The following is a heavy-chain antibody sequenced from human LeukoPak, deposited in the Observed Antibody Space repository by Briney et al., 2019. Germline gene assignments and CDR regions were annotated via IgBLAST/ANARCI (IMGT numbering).Heavy chain of an antibody. Sequence: SETLSLTCTVSGGSISSYYWSWIRQPPGKGLEWIGCIYYSGSTNYNPSLKSRVTISVDTSKNQFSLKLSSVTAADTAVYYCARLGPAASGWFDPWGQGTLVTVSS. CDR1: GGSISSYY. J-gene: IGHJ5*02. D-gene: IGHD2-2*01. CDR3: ARLGPAASGWFDP. V-gene: IGHV4-59*08. CDR2: IYYSGST.